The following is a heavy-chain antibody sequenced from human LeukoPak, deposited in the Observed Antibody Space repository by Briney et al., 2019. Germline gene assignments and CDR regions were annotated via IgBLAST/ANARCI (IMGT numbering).Heavy chain of an antibody. CDR1: GFTVSSNY. V-gene: IGHV3-66*02. CDR2: SYSGGST. J-gene: IGHJ4*02. CDR3: ARDYSGTADDY. D-gene: IGHD2-15*01. Sequence: GGSLRLSCAASGFTVSSNYMSWVRQAPGKGLEWVSVSYSGGSTYYADSVKGRFTISRDNSKNTLYLQTNSLRAEDTAVYYCARDYSGTADDYWGQGTLVTVSS.